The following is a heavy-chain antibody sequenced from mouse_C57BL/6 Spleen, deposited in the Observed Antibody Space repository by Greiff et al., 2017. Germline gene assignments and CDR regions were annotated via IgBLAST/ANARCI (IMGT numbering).Heavy chain of an antibody. CDR1: GFSLRSYG. V-gene: IGHV2-2*02. CDR3: ARRGITTVPFVY. D-gene: IGHD2-4*01. J-gene: IGHJ3*01. CDR2: IWSGGST. Sequence: QVQLKESGPGLVQPSQSLSITCTVSGFSLRSYGVQWVRQSPGKGLEWLGVIWSGGSTDYNAAFISRLSISKDNSRSQVFFKMNSLQANDTAIYYCARRGITTVPFVYWGQGTLVTVSA.